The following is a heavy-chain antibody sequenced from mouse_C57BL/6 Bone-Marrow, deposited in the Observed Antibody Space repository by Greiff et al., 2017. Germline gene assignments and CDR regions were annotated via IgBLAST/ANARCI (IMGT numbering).Heavy chain of an antibody. D-gene: IGHD2-5*01. Sequence: QVQLQQPGAELVKPGASVKMSCKASGYTFTSYWINWVKQRPGHGLEWIGDIYPGSGSTNYNEKFKSKATLTVDTSSSTAYMQLSSLTSADSAVYYCASTSNPAFYYWGQGTTLTVSS. CDR1: GYTFTSYW. CDR2: IYPGSGST. V-gene: IGHV1-55*01. J-gene: IGHJ2*01. CDR3: ASTSNPAFYY.